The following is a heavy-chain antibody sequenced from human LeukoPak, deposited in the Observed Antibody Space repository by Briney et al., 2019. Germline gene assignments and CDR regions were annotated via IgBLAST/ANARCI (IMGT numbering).Heavy chain of an antibody. D-gene: IGHD6-19*01. Sequence: GGSLRLSCAASGFPFSGYAMSWVRQAPGKGLEWVSATSGNGAKTYYADSVKGRFTISRDNSRNTLYLQMNSLRAEDTAVYYCAKDSGWPFDYWGQGTLVTVSS. V-gene: IGHV3-23*01. CDR3: AKDSGWPFDY. CDR2: TSGNGAKT. J-gene: IGHJ4*02. CDR1: GFPFSGYA.